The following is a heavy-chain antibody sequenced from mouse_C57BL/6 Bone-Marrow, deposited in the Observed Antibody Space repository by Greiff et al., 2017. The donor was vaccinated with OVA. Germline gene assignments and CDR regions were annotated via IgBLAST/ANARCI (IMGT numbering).Heavy chain of an antibody. D-gene: IGHD1-1*01. V-gene: IGHV1-82*01. CDR3: ARSLLPRAADY. CDR1: GYAFSSSW. CDR2: IYPGDGDT. Sequence: VQRVESGPELVKPGASVKISCKASGYAFSSSWMNWVKQRPGKGLEWIGRIYPGDGDTNYNGKFKGKATLTADKSSSTAYMQLSSLTSEDSAVYFCARSLLPRAADYWGQGTSVTVSS. J-gene: IGHJ4*01.